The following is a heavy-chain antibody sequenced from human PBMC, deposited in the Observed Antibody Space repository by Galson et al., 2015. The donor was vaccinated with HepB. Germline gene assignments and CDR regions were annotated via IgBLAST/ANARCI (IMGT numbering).Heavy chain of an antibody. CDR2: IKSETGGGTI. D-gene: IGHD3-3*01. CDR3: TTDPSKDYDFWSSYYTDLTDY. Sequence: SLRLSCAASGFIFSNAWMSWVRQAPGKGLEWVGRIKSETGGGTIDYAAPVKGRFTISRDDSKNTLYLQMNSLKTEDTAIYYCTTDPSKDYDFWSSYYTDLTDYWGQGTQVTVSS. CDR1: GFIFSNAW. J-gene: IGHJ4*02. V-gene: IGHV3-15*01.